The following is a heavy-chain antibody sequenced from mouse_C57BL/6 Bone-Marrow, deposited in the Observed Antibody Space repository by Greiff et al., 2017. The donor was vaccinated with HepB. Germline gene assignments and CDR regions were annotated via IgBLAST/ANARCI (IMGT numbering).Heavy chain of an antibody. V-gene: IGHV2-5*01. J-gene: IGHJ4*01. CDR1: GFSLTSYG. Sequence: VKLMESGPGLVQPSQSLSITCTVSGFSLTSYGVHWVRQSPGKGLEWLGVIWRGGSTDYNAAFMSRLSITKDNSKSQVFFKMNSLQADDTAIYYCAKRGAAQATLYAMDYWGQGTSVTVSS. CDR3: AKRGAAQATLYAMDY. D-gene: IGHD3-2*02. CDR2: IWRGGST.